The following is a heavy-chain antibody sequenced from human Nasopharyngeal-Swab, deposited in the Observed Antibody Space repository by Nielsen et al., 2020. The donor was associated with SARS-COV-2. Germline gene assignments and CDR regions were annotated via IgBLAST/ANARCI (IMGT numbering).Heavy chain of an antibody. J-gene: IGHJ6*02. CDR1: GGSISSGSYY. V-gene: IGHV4-61*02. CDR2: IYTSGST. CDR3: ARDWMIAVAGYYYYYGMDV. Sequence: SETLSLTCTVSGGSISSGSYYWSWIRQPAGKGLEWIGRIYTSGSTNYNPSLKSRVTISVDTSKNQFSLKLSSVTAADTAVYYCARDWMIAVAGYYYYYGMDVWGQETTVTVSS. D-gene: IGHD6-19*01.